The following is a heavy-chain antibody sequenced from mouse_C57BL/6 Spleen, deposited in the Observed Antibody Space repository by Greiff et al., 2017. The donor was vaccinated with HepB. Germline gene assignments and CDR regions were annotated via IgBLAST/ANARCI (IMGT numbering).Heavy chain of an antibody. V-gene: IGHV1-82*01. CDR3: ARSHNSNPWFAY. CDR2: IYPGDGDT. J-gene: IGHJ3*01. CDR1: GYAFSSSW. Sequence: QVQLKESGPELVKPGASVKISCKASGYAFSSSWMNWVKQRPGKGLEWIGRIYPGDGDTNYNGKFKGKATLTADKSSSTAYMQLSSLTSEDSAVYFCARSHNSNPWFAYWGQGTLVTVSA. D-gene: IGHD2-5*01.